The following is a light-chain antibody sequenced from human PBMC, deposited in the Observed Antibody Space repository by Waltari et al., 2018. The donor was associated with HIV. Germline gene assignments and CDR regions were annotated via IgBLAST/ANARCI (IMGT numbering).Light chain of an antibody. J-gene: IGKJ4*01. Sequence: DIVMTQSPATLSVSPGERATLSCRASQSVSSNLAWYQQKPGQAPRLLIYGASTTATCIPARFSGSGSGTEFTLTISSLQSEDFAVYYCQQYNNWPLTFGGGTKVEIK. V-gene: IGKV3-15*01. CDR1: QSVSSN. CDR2: GAS. CDR3: QQYNNWPLT.